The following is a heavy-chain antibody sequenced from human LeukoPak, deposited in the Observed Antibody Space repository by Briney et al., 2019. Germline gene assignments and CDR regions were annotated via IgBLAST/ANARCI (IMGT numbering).Heavy chain of an antibody. CDR2: IYSRGST. D-gene: IGHD3-3*01. CDR1: GGSISSYY. V-gene: IGHV4-4*07. Sequence: SETLSLTCTVSGGSISSYYWSWIRQPAGKGLEWIGRIYSRGSTKYSPSLKSRVTMSLDTSKNQFSLKLSSLTAADTALYYCARGRFCSADICSGGDAFDIWGQGTMVSVSS. J-gene: IGHJ3*02. CDR3: ARGRFCSADICSGGDAFDI.